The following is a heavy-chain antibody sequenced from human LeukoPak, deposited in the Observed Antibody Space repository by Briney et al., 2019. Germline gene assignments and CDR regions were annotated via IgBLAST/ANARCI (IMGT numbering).Heavy chain of an antibody. Sequence: ASVKVSCTASGYTFTSYYMHGVRQAPGQGLEWMGIINPSGGSTSYAQKFQGRVTMTRDTSTSTVYMELSSLRSEDTAVYYCASLFSSGPLGGPWGQGTLVTVSS. CDR3: ASLFSSGPLGGP. D-gene: IGHD3-22*01. CDR2: INPSGGST. CDR1: GYTFTSYY. V-gene: IGHV1-46*01. J-gene: IGHJ5*02.